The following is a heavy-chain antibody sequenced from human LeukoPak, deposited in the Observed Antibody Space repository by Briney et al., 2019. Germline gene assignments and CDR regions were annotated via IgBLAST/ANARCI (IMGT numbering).Heavy chain of an antibody. Sequence: GRSLRLSCAASGFTFSSYAMHWVRQAPGKGLEWVAVISYDGSNKYYADSVKGRFTISRDNSKNTLYLQMNGLRAEDTAVYYCASGSRDGYNWYYWGQGTLVTVSS. D-gene: IGHD5-12*01. CDR1: GFTFSSYA. CDR2: ISYDGSNK. J-gene: IGHJ4*02. CDR3: ASGSRDGYNWYY. V-gene: IGHV3-30*01.